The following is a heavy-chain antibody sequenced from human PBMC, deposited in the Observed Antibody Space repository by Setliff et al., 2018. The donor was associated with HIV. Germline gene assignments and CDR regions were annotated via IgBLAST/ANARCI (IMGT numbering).Heavy chain of an antibody. CDR2: IYASGKT. CDR3: ARGNNDLESFDY. CDR1: GDSLNTYY. J-gene: IGHJ4*02. Sequence: SCNVSGDSLNTYYWSWIRQSGGKGLEWIGRIYASGKTTFNPSLKSRVRMSVDTSKNQFSLKLTSVTASDTAVYYCARGNNDLESFDYWGQGALVTVS. D-gene: IGHD3-3*01. V-gene: IGHV4-4*07.